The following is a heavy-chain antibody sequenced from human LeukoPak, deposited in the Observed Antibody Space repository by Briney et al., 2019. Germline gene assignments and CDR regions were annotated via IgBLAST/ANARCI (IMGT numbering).Heavy chain of an antibody. CDR2: ISDSGSII. D-gene: IGHD3-10*01. CDR3: ARGVTMVRGVINS. Sequence: GGSLRLSCAASGFTFSSYEMNWVRQPPGKGLEWVSYISDSGSIIHYADSVKGRFTISRDNAKNSLYLHMNSLRAEDTAVYYCARGVTMVRGVINSWGQGTLVTVSS. J-gene: IGHJ4*02. CDR1: GFTFSSYE. V-gene: IGHV3-48*03.